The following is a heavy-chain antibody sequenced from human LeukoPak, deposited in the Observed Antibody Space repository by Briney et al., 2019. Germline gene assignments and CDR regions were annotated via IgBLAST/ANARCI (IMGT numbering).Heavy chain of an antibody. V-gene: IGHV1-46*01. J-gene: IGHJ4*02. D-gene: IGHD3-22*01. CDR1: GYTFTSYY. CDR3: ARDMYYYDSSGYSFAAY. CDR2: INPSGGST. Sequence: GASVKVSCKASGYTFTSYYMHWVRQAPGQGLEWMGIINPSGGSTSYAQKFQGRVTMTRDTSTSTVYMELSSLRSEDTAVYYCARDMYYYDSSGYSFAAYWGQGTLVTVSS.